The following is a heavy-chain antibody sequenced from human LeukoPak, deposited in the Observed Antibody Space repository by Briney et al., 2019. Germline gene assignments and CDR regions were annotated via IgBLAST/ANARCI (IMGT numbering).Heavy chain of an antibody. CDR1: GFSFELHW. D-gene: IGHD6-13*01. Sequence: PGGSLRLSCAASGFSFELHWMHWVRQAPGKGLEWVAVISYDGSNKYYADSVKGRFTISRDNSKNTLYLQMNSLRAEDTAVYYCARDRDVSSSCVDYWGQGTLVTVSS. CDR3: ARDRDVSSSCVDY. J-gene: IGHJ4*02. CDR2: ISYDGSNK. V-gene: IGHV3-30*03.